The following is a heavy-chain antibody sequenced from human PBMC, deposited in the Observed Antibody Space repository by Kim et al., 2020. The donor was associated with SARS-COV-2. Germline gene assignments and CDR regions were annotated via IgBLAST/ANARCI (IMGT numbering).Heavy chain of an antibody. V-gene: IGHV3-30*18. CDR2: ISNDGGRK. CDR1: GFTFSSYG. Sequence: GGSLRLSCAASGFTFSSYGMHWVRQAPGKGLEWVAVISNDGGRKVYADSVKVRLTISIYNSKNTMTLQMNILTIEATAVDYYAKDLQAYYDASGAVCGQG. J-gene: IGHJ1*01. CDR3: AKDLQAYYDASGAV. D-gene: IGHD3-22*01.